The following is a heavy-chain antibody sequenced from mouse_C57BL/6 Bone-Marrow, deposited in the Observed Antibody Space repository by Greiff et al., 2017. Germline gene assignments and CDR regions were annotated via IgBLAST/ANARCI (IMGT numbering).Heavy chain of an antibody. V-gene: IGHV14-3*01. D-gene: IGHD1-1*01. CDR1: GFNIKNTY. Sequence: EVKLQESVAELVRPGASVKLSCTASGFNIKNTYMHWVKQRPEQGLEWIGRIDPANGNTKYAPQFQGKASITADTSSNAAYLQLSSLTSEDTAIYYCARLGTTVVFWDFDVWGTGTTGTVSS. J-gene: IGHJ1*03. CDR3: ARLGTTVVFWDFDV. CDR2: IDPANGNT.